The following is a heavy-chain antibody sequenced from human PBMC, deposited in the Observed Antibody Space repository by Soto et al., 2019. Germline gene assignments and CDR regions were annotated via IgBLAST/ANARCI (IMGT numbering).Heavy chain of an antibody. CDR1: GFTFSSYG. Sequence: QVQLVESGGGVVQPGRSLRVSCAASGFTFSSYGMHWVRQAPGKGLEWVAVIWYDGSNKYYADSVKGRFTISRDNSKNALYLQMNSLRAEDTAVYYCARVLRDYDDGGYFYVPNWVDPWGQGTLVTVSS. V-gene: IGHV3-33*01. CDR2: IWYDGSNK. CDR3: ARVLRDYDDGGYFYVPNWVDP. J-gene: IGHJ5*02. D-gene: IGHD3-22*01.